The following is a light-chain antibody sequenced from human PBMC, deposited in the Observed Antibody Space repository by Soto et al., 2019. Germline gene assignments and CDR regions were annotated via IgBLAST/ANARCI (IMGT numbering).Light chain of an antibody. Sequence: DIQLTQSPSFLSASVGDRVTITCRASQGISSYLAWYQQKPGKAPKLLIYAASTLQSGVPSRFSVSRSGTEFTLTISSLQPEDFATYYCQQHNSYPLTFGGGTKVEIK. CDR1: QGISSY. V-gene: IGKV1-9*01. CDR3: QQHNSYPLT. CDR2: AAS. J-gene: IGKJ4*01.